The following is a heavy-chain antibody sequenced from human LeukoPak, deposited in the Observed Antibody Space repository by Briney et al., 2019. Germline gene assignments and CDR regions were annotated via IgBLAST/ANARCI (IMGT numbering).Heavy chain of an antibody. Sequence: ASVKVSCKASGYTFTSYDINWVRQATGQGLEWMGWMNPNSGNTGYAQKFQGRVTMTRNTSISIAYMEVSSLRSEDTAVYYCARGTRGDILTGYSLGYWGQGTLVPVSS. J-gene: IGHJ4*02. CDR1: GYTFTSYD. CDR3: ARGTRGDILTGYSLGY. V-gene: IGHV1-8*01. D-gene: IGHD3-9*01. CDR2: MNPNSGNT.